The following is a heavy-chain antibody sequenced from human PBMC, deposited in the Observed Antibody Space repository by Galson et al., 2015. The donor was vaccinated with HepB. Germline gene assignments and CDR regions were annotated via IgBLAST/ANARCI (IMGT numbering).Heavy chain of an antibody. J-gene: IGHJ4*02. CDR3: ARVADVDYGDHSHFDH. D-gene: IGHD4-17*01. Sequence: SLRLSCAASGFTFSDYHMSWIRQAPGKGLEWISYISSSSIYTNYADSVKGRFTISRDNAKNSLYLQMNSLRAEDTAAYYCARVADVDYGDHSHFDHWGQGTLVTVSS. V-gene: IGHV3-11*06. CDR1: GFTFSDYH. CDR2: ISSSSIYT.